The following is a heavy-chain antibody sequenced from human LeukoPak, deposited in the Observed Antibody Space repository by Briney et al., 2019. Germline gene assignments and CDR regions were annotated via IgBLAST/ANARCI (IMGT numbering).Heavy chain of an antibody. CDR3: VRASLGY. Sequence: AASVKVSCKASEYTFTGYHIHWVRQAPGQGLEWMGWINPNSGGTNYAQKFQGRVTMTRDTSITTAYVEVSSLTSDDTAVYFCVRASLGYWGQGTLVTVSS. CDR1: EYTFTGYH. V-gene: IGHV1-2*02. J-gene: IGHJ4*02. CDR2: INPNSGGT.